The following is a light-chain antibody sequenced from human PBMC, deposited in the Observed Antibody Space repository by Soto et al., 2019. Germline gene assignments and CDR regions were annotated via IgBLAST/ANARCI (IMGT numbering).Light chain of an antibody. CDR3: QQYMNYWT. V-gene: IGKV1-5*03. Sequence: QKTRPPSAPPRYVEDRDTIPYRASLAISIGLAWYQQKPGKAPNLLIYKASSLQRGVPSRFSGSGSGTEFTLTIIGLKPEDFATYCCQQYMNYWTFGQGTTVVIK. CDR2: KAS. J-gene: IGKJ1*01. CDR1: LAISIG.